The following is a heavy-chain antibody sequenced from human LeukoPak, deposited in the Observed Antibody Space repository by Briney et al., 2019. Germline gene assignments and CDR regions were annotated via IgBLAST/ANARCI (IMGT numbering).Heavy chain of an antibody. CDR3: ARDPYSGSYGNYYYYFMDV. Sequence: GGSLRLSCAASGFTFSSYNMNWVRHAPGKGLEWVSSITSGSSYIYYADSVKGRFTISRDNAKNSLYLQMNSLRAEDTAVYYCARDPYSGSYGNYYYYFMDVWGKGTTVTISS. CDR1: GFTFSSYN. D-gene: IGHD1-26*01. CDR2: ITSGSSYI. V-gene: IGHV3-21*01. J-gene: IGHJ6*03.